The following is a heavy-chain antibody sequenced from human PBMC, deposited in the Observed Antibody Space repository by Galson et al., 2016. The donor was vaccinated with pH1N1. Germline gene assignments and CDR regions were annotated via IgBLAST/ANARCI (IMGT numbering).Heavy chain of an antibody. CDR2: IRGKANNYAT. V-gene: IGHV3-73*01. CDR1: GFTFSGSA. CDR3: TIGRRQDYYYGMDV. J-gene: IGHJ6*02. D-gene: IGHD2/OR15-2a*01. Sequence: LRLSCAASGFTFSGSAMHWVRQASGKGLEWVGHIRGKANNYATAYAASVKGRFTSSRDDSNNTAYLQMNNLRPEDTAMYYCTIGRRQDYYYGMDVWGQGTTVTVSS.